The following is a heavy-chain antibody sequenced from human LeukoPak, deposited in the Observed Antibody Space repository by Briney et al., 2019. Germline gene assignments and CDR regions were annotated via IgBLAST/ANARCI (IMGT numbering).Heavy chain of an antibody. CDR3: ARAYLAFDY. CDR2: ISSSTGTM. V-gene: IGHV3-48*04. D-gene: IGHD2/OR15-2a*01. CDR1: GFTFSSYN. J-gene: IGHJ4*02. Sequence: GGSLRLSCAASGFTFSSYNMNWVRQAPGKGLEWISYISSSTGTMYYADSVEGRFTISRDNAKNSLYLQMNSLRAEDTAVYYCARAYLAFDYWGQGTLVTVSS.